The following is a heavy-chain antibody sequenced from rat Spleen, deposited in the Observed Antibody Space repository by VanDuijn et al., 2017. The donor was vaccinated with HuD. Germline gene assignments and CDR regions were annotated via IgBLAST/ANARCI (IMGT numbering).Heavy chain of an antibody. Sequence: EVQLQESGPGLVKPSQSLSLTCSVTGYSITSSYRWNWIRKFPGNKLEWMGFMNSAGSTNYNPSLQVRVSITRDTSKKQFFLQVTSVTTDDTATDYCARDRATVAAYYWYFDFWGPGTMVTVSA. J-gene: IGHJ1*01. CDR2: MNSAGST. CDR3: ARDRATVAAYYWYFDF. V-gene: IGHV3-3*01. CDR1: GYSITSSYR. D-gene: IGHD1-8*01.